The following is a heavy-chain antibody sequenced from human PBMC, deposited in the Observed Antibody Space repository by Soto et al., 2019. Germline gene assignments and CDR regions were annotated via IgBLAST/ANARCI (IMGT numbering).Heavy chain of an antibody. D-gene: IGHD4-4*01. V-gene: IGHV3-23*01. CDR3: AKAQSSLYSMDV. CDR1: GFIFSNYA. CDR2: FGGGGGT. Sequence: EVQVLESGGGLVQPGGSLRLSCVGSGFIFSNYAMAWVRQAPGKGLEWVSGFGGGGGTYYADSVKGRYTISRDNSKNTLYLHMNSLRVEDTAVYYCAKAQSSLYSMDVWGNGTAVTVS. J-gene: IGHJ6*03.